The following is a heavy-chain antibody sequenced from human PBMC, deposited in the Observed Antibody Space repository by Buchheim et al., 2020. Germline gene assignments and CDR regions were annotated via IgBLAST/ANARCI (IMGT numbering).Heavy chain of an antibody. CDR3: ATDDMVQEVMHDY. Sequence: EVQLVESGGGLVKPGGSLRLSCAASGFTFSAFSMNWVRQAPGKGLECVSSISSSGDYKYYADSVKGRFTVSRDNAKKSLYLQMNSLRDEDTAVYYCATDDMVQEVMHDYWGQGTL. D-gene: IGHD3-10*01. CDR2: ISSSGDYK. J-gene: IGHJ4*02. CDR1: GFTFSAFS. V-gene: IGHV3-21*01.